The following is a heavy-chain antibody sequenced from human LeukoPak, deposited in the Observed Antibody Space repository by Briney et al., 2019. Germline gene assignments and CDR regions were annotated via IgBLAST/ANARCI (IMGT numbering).Heavy chain of an antibody. J-gene: IGHJ5*02. CDR2: IYYSGST. CDR1: GGSFNRSGYY. D-gene: IGHD7-27*01. CDR3: ARLWGFDP. V-gene: IGHV4-39*01. Sequence: SETLSLTCTVSGGSFNRSGYYWGWIRQPPGKGLEWIGNIYYSGSTYYNPSLKSRVTISVDTSKNQFSLKLSSVTAADTAVYYCARLWGFDPWGRGTLVTVSS.